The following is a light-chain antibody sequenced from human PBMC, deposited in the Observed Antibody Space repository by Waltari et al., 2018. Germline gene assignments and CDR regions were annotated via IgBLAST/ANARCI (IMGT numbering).Light chain of an antibody. J-gene: IGLJ1*01. CDR3: SSFAGSNNYV. V-gene: IGLV2-8*01. Sequence: QSALTQPPSASGSPGQSVTISCTGTSSDVGGYNYVSWYQQHPGKAPNLRFYEARKRPSGVPDRSFGSKSGNTAALTVSGLQAEDEADYYCSSFAGSNNYVFGTGTKATVL. CDR1: SSDVGGYNY. CDR2: EAR.